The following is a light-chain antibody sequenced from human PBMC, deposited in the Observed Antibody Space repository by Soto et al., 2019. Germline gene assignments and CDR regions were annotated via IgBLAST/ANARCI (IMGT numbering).Light chain of an antibody. CDR2: DVN. J-gene: IGLJ2*01. CDR1: NSDIGAYDY. Sequence: QSALTQPASVSGSPGQSITISCTGTNSDIGAYDYVSWYQQHPGKAPKLMIWDVNNRPSGVSSSFSGSKSGNTASLTISGLQADDEADYYCSSYTTTFTLVFGGGTKLTVL. V-gene: IGLV2-14*01. CDR3: SSYTTTFTLV.